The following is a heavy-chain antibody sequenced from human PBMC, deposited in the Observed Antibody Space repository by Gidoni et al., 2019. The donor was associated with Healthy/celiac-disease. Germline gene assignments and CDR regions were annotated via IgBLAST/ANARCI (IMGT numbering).Heavy chain of an antibody. CDR3: ARTMRGVAAAGTGY. V-gene: IGHV4-38-2*01. Sequence: QVQLQESGPGLVKPSETLSLTCAVSGYSISSGYYWGWIRQPPGKGLEWIGSIYHSGSTYYNPSLKSRVTISVDTSKNQFSLKLSSVTAADTAVYYCARTMRGVAAAGTGYWGQGTLVTVSS. CDR1: GYSISSGYY. D-gene: IGHD6-13*01. CDR2: IYHSGST. J-gene: IGHJ4*02.